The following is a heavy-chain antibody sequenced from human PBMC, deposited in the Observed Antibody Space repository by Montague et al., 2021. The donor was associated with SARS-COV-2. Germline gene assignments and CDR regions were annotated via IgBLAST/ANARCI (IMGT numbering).Heavy chain of an antibody. CDR1: GGSFSGYY. D-gene: IGHD6-13*01. V-gene: IGHV4-34*01. CDR3: ARGRYSSRWYVTKYYFDY. J-gene: IGHJ4*02. Sequence: SETLSLTCAVYGGSFSGYYRSWIRQPPGKGLEWIGEITHSGSTNYNPSLKSRVTISLDTSTNQFSLKLSSVTAADTAVYYCARGRYSSRWYVTKYYFDYWGQGTPVTVSS. CDR2: ITHSGST.